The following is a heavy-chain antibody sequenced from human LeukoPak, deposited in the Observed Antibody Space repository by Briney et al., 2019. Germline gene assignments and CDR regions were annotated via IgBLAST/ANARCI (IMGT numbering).Heavy chain of an antibody. CDR1: GFSFDDLG. CDR2: INWNGAST. J-gene: IGHJ6*03. Sequence: GGSLRLSCAASGFSFDDLGVTWVRQVPGKGLEWAAGINWNGASTGYADSVRGRFTISRDNAKNSLYLQMNSLRAEDTALYYCAIAVCPTIKFCDSSYFMDVWGKGTTVNVS. D-gene: IGHD6-6*01. V-gene: IGHV3-20*04. CDR3: AIAVCPTIKFCDSSYFMDV.